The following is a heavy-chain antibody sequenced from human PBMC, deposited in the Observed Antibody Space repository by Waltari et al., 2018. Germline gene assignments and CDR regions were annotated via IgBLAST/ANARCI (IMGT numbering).Heavy chain of an antibody. CDR1: GFTFSSYA. Sequence: QVQLVESGGGVVQPGRSLRLSCAASGFTFSSYAMHWVRQAPGKGLEWVAVISYDGSNKYYADSVKGRFTISRDNSKNTLYLQMNSLRAEDTAVYYCARKRGYCSGGSCYSVGAAFDIWGHGTMVTVSS. V-gene: IGHV3-30*01. CDR3: ARKRGYCSGGSCYSVGAAFDI. J-gene: IGHJ3*02. CDR2: ISYDGSNK. D-gene: IGHD2-15*01.